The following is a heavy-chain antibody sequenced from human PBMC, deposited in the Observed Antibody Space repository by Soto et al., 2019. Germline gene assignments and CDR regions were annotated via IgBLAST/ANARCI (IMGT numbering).Heavy chain of an antibody. CDR3: TTDPVTMIVVVPYSG. Sequence: GGSLRLSCAASGFTFSNSLMNWVRQAPGKGLEWVGRIKSKTDGGTTDYAAPVKGRFTISRDDSKNTLYLQMNSLKTEDTAVYYCTTDPVTMIVVVPYSGWGQGTLVTVSS. D-gene: IGHD3-22*01. V-gene: IGHV3-15*07. CDR1: GFTFSNSL. CDR2: IKSKTDGGTT. J-gene: IGHJ4*02.